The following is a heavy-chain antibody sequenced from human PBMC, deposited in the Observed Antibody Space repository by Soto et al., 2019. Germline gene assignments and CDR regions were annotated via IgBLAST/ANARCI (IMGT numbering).Heavy chain of an antibody. D-gene: IGHD4-17*01. Sequence: QVQLQESGPGLLKPSETLSLTCTVSGDSMTSFHWAWIRQPPGKGLEWLGHIYYNGATTYNPFLKSRVTISIDTSERQFYLRLNSLTAADTAVYYCARAGQTVPNFDYWGQGALLAVSS. CDR2: IYYNGAT. J-gene: IGHJ4*02. CDR3: ARAGQTVPNFDY. V-gene: IGHV4-59*01. CDR1: GDSMTSFH.